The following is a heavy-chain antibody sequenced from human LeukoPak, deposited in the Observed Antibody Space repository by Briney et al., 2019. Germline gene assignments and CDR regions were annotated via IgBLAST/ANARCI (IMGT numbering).Heavy chain of an antibody. V-gene: IGHV4-59*02. CDR3: ARAHLYSSSWLNWFDP. J-gene: IGHJ5*02. CDR1: GCSVSSYY. CDR2: IYYSGST. D-gene: IGHD6-13*01. Sequence: SETLSLTCTVSGCSVSSYYWSWIRQPPGKGLEWIGYIYYSGSTNYNPSLKSRVTISVDSSKNQFSLKLSSVTAADTAVYYCARAHLYSSSWLNWFDPWGQGTLVTVSS.